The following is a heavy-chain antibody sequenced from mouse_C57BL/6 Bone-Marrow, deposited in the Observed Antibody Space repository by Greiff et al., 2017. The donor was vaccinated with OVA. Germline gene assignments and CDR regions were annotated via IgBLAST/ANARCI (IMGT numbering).Heavy chain of an antibody. CDR3: ARQGYDYDGYWYFDV. J-gene: IGHJ1*03. Sequence: VMLVESGPGLVAPSQSLSITCTVSGFSLTSYGVHWVRQPPGKGLEWLVVIWSDGSTTYNSALKSSLSISKDNSKCQVFLKMNSLQTNDTSMYYCARQGYDYDGYWYFDVWGTGTTVTVSS. CDR2: IWSDGST. CDR1: GFSLTSYG. D-gene: IGHD2-4*01. V-gene: IGHV2-6-1*01.